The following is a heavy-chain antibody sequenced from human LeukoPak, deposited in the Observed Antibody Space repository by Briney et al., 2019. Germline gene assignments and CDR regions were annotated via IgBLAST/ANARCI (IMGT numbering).Heavy chain of an antibody. J-gene: IGHJ6*02. V-gene: IGHV3-11*01. CDR2: ISSSGSTI. CDR1: GFTFSDYY. CDR3: ARDVKARGVIKEVYYYYGMDV. Sequence: GGSLRLSCAASGFTFSDYYMSWIRQAPGKGLEWVSYISSSGSTIYYADSVKGRFTISRDNAKNSLYLQMNSLRAEDTAVYYCARDVKARGVIKEVYYYYGMDVWGQGTTVTVSS. D-gene: IGHD3-10*01.